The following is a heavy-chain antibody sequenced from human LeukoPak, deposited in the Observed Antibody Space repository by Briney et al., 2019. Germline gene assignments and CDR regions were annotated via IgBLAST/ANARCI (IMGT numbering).Heavy chain of an antibody. J-gene: IGHJ5*02. CDR3: ARSRTSDCSGGSCYGRDWFDP. D-gene: IGHD2-15*01. CDR1: GGTFSSYA. Sequence: GASVKVSCKASGGTFSSYAISWVRQAPGQGLEWMGWISAYNGNTNYAQKLQGRVTVTTDTSTSTAYMELRSLRSDDTAVYYCARSRTSDCSGGSCYGRDWFDPWGQGTLVTVSS. CDR2: ISAYNGNT. V-gene: IGHV1-18*01.